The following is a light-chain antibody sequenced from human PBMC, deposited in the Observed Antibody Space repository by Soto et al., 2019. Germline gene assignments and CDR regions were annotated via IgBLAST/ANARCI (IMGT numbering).Light chain of an antibody. CDR3: QQLNTYPLT. J-gene: IGKJ4*01. CDR1: QGISSY. Sequence: DIQLTQSPSFLSASVGDRVTITCRASQGISSYLAWYQQKPGKAPKLLIYAASTLQSGVPSRFSGSGSGTEFTITISSLQPEDFATYFCQQLNTYPLTFGGGTEVEIK. V-gene: IGKV1-9*01. CDR2: AAS.